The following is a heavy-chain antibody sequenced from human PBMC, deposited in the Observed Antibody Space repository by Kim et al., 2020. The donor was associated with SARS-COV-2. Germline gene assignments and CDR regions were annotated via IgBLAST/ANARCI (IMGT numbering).Heavy chain of an antibody. V-gene: IGHV3-30*18. J-gene: IGHJ4*01. CDR2: ISYDGSNK. CDR1: GFTFSSYG. D-gene: IGHD6-13*01. CDR3: AKDREPSIAAAVLDY. Sequence: GGSLRLSCAASGFTFSSYGMHWVRQAPGKGLEWVAVISYDGSNKYYADSVKGRFTISRDNSKNTLYLQMNSLRAEDTAVYYCAKDREPSIAAAVLDYWC.